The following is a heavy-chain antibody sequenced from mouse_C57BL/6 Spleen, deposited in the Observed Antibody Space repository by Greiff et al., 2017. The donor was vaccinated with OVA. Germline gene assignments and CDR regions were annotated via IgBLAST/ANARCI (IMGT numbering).Heavy chain of an antibody. CDR3: ARGRYYGSIHWYFDV. V-gene: IGHV3-6*01. CDR1: GYSITSGYY. J-gene: IGHJ1*03. D-gene: IGHD1-1*01. CDR2: ISYDGSN. Sequence: EVQLVESGPGLVKPSQSLSLTCSVTGYSITSGYYWNWIRQFPGNKLEWMGYISYDGSNNYNPSLKNRISITRDTSKNQLFLKLNSVTTEDTATYYCARGRYYGSIHWYFDVWGTGTTVTVSS.